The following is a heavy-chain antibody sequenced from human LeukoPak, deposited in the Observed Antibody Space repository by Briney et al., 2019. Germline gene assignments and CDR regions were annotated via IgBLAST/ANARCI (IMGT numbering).Heavy chain of an antibody. D-gene: IGHD3-22*01. J-gene: IGHJ4*02. CDR3: ARDSYYDSSQNFDY. Sequence: GGSLRLSCAASGFTFSSYWMSWVRQAPGKGLEWVAHIKQDGSEKYYVDSVKGRFTISRDNAKNSLYLQMNSLRAEDTAVYYCARDSYYDSSQNFDYWGQGTLVTVSS. V-gene: IGHV3-7*01. CDR1: GFTFSSYW. CDR2: IKQDGSEK.